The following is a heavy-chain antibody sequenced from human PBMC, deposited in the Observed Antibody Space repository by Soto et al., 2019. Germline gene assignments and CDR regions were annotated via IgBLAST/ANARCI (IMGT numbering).Heavy chain of an antibody. CDR3: AGAIAVAGNWFDP. D-gene: IGHD6-19*01. J-gene: IGHJ5*02. Sequence: GGSLRLSCAASGFTFSSYGMHWVRQAPGKGLEWVAVIWYDGSNKYYADSVKGRFTISRDNSKNMLYLQMNSLRAEDTAVYYCAGAIAVAGNWFDPWGQGTLVTVS. CDR1: GFTFSSYG. CDR2: IWYDGSNK. V-gene: IGHV3-33*01.